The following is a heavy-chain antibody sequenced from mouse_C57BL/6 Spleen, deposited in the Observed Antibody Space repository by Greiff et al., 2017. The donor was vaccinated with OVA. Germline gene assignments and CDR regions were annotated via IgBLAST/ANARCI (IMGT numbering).Heavy chain of an antibody. J-gene: IGHJ4*01. CDR3: ARLTGTLYYAMDY. CDR1: GYTFTSYW. V-gene: IGHV1-69*01. CDR2: IDPSDSYT. Sequence: QVQLQQPGAELVMPGASVKLSCKASGYTFTSYWMHWVKQRPGQGLEWIGEIDPSDSYTNYNQKFKGKSTLTVDKSSSTAYMQLSSLTSEDSAVYYCARLTGTLYYAMDYWGQGTSVTVSS. D-gene: IGHD4-1*01.